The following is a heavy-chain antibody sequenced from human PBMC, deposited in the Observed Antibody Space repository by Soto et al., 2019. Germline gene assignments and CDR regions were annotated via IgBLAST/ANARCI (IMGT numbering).Heavy chain of an antibody. D-gene: IGHD3-22*01. CDR3: ARGRYYYDSSGYDY. V-gene: IGHV4-34*01. J-gene: IGHJ4*02. Sequence: TLSRTCAVYGGSFSGYYWSWIRQPPGKGLEWIGEINHSGSTNYNPSLKSRVTISVDTSKNQFSLKLSSVTAADTAVYYCARGRYYYDSSGYDYWGRGTLVTVSS. CDR1: GGSFSGYY. CDR2: INHSGST.